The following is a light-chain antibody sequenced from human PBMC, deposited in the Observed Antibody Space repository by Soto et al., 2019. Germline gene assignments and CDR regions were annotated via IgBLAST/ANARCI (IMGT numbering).Light chain of an antibody. CDR2: GAS. CDR3: QQYGRSPST. Sequence: EIVLTQSPGTLSLSPGDRATLSCRASQSVSSSYLAWYQQKPGQAPSLLIYGASSRATVIPDRFSGSGSGTDFTLTISRLEPEDFAVYYCQQYGRSPSTFGLGTKVEIK. CDR1: QSVSSSY. V-gene: IGKV3-20*01. J-gene: IGKJ1*01.